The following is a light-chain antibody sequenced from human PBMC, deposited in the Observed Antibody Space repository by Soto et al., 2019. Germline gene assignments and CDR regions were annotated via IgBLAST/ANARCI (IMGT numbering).Light chain of an antibody. CDR2: DNY. CDR1: SSNIGKTF. Sequence: QSALPQPPAVSAAPGQKVTISCSGTSSNIGKTFVSWYQHLPGTAPKLLIYDNYKRPSGIPDRFSGSKSGTSATLGITGLQTGDEADYYCAACDTSLSARYVFGTGTKVTVL. J-gene: IGLJ1*01. CDR3: AACDTSLSARYV. V-gene: IGLV1-51*01.